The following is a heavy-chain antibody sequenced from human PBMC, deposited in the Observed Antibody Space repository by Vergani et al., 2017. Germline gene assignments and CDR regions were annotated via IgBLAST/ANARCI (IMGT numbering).Heavy chain of an antibody. J-gene: IGHJ4*02. V-gene: IGHV4-34*01. Sequence: QVQLQEWGAGLLKTSETLSLTCGVSGGSFSDYYWSWIRQAPGMGLEWIGEVNHGGSNNYNPSRKSRVSISVDTSKNQFSLQLTSVTAADSALYFCASIARAPTRRNPPPDYWGQGILVTVSS. CDR1: GGSFSDYY. CDR2: VNHGGSN. CDR3: ASIARAPTRRNPPPDY. D-gene: IGHD3-16*02.